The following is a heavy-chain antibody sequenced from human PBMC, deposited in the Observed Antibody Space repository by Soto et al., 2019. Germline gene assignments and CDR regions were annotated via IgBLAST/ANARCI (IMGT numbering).Heavy chain of an antibody. V-gene: IGHV4-34*01. J-gene: IGHJ6*03. CDR3: ARDAAFGYYDFWSGKNYYMDV. D-gene: IGHD3-3*01. Sequence: PSETLSLTCAVYGGSFSGCYWSWIRQPPGKGLEWIGEINHSGSTNYNPSLKSRVTISVDTSKNQFSLKLSSVTAADTAVYYCARDAAFGYYDFWSGKNYYMDVWGKGTTVTVSS. CDR1: GGSFSGCY. CDR2: INHSGST.